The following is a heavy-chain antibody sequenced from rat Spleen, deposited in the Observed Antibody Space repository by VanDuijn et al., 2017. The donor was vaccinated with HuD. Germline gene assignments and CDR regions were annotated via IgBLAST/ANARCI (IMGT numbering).Heavy chain of an antibody. CDR2: ISTTGRNT. CDR1: GFPFSNYD. CDR3: ARRGYTTDYYGIWFAY. V-gene: IGHV5-25*01. J-gene: IGHJ3*01. D-gene: IGHD1-6*01. Sequence: EVQLVASGGVLVQPGRSLKLSCAASGFPFSNYDMAWVRQAPTKGLEWIASISTTGRNTYSRDSVKGRFTVSRDNAKSTLYLQMDSLRSEDTATYYCARRGYTTDYYGIWFAYWGQGTLVTVSS.